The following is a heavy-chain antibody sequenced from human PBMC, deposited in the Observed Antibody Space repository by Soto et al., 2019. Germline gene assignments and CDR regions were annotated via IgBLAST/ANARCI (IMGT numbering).Heavy chain of an antibody. D-gene: IGHD3-3*01. CDR1: GGSFSGYY. CDR2: INHSGST. CDR3: ARFLYRGVGSGYSYYIYEMDD. J-gene: IGHJ6*02. V-gene: IGHV4-34*01. Sequence: PSETLSLTCAVYGGSFSGYYWSRIRQPPGKGLEWIGEINHSGSTNYNPSLKSRVTISVDTSKNQFSLQQSSVPAADTAGYYCARFLYRGVGSGYSYYIYEMDDWDQEATVNVSS.